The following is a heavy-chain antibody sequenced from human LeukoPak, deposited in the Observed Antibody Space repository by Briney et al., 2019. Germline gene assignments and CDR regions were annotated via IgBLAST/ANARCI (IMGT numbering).Heavy chain of an antibody. CDR3: AKSGQNYYGSV. V-gene: IGHV3-30*02. D-gene: IGHD3-10*01. CDR1: GFPFSSYG. Sequence: GGSLRLSCAASGFPFSSYGMHWVRQAPGKGLEWVSFISYDGANKYYADSVKGRFTISRDNSKNTLYLQMNSLRAEDTAVYYCAKSGQNYYGSVWGQGTQVTVSS. CDR2: ISYDGANK. J-gene: IGHJ4*02.